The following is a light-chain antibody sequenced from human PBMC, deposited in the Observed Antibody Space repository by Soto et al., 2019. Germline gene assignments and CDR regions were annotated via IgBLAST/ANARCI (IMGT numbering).Light chain of an antibody. CDR1: SSDVGGYNY. J-gene: IGLJ1*01. CDR2: EVS. V-gene: IGLV2-14*01. Sequence: QSALTQPASVSGSPGXXXXISCTGTSSDVGGYNYVSWYQQHPGKAPKLMIYEVSNRPSGVSNRFSGSKSDNTASLTISGLQAEDEADYYCSSYTSSSASYVFGTGTKVTVL. CDR3: SSYTSSSASYV.